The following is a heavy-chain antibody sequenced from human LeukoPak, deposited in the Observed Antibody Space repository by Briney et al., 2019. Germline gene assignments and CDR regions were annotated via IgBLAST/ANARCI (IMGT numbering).Heavy chain of an antibody. V-gene: IGHV4-4*07. CDR1: DDSISNYY. CDR3: ARGFDP. CDR2: IYASGTI. Sequence: SETLSLTCTVSDDSISNYYWGWIRQSAGKQLEWIGRIYASGTIRYNPSLKSRVAMSVDTSKNQFSLKLSSVTAADTAVYYCARGFDPWGQGTLVTVSS. J-gene: IGHJ5*02.